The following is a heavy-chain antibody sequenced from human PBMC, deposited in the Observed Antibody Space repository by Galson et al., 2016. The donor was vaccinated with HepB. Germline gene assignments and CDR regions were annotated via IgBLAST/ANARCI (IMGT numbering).Heavy chain of an antibody. D-gene: IGHD1-7*01. CDR1: GDTFSKYS. CDR2: IIPVLNSV. J-gene: IGHJ4*02. V-gene: IGHV1-69*13. Sequence: SVKVSCKASGDTFSKYSISWVRQAPGQGLEWMGGIIPVLNSVNYAQKFQGRVTITADESTSTAFMELSSLRSEDTAVYYCARGIRFNWNYRTSFHYWGQGTLVTVSS. CDR3: ARGIRFNWNYRTSFHY.